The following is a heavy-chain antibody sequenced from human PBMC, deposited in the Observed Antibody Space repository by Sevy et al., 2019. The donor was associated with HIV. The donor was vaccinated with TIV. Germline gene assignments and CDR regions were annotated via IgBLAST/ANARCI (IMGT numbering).Heavy chain of an antibody. J-gene: IGHJ4*02. V-gene: IGHV3-30*09. CDR2: ISYDGSKK. D-gene: IGHD2-21*02. CDR3: ARVGVSYCTDDCYHRFDY. CDR1: GFTFSSYA. Sequence: GGSLRLSCAASGFTFSSYALLWVRQAPGKGLVWVSLISYDGSKKYYSDSVKGRFAISRDESKTTLFLQMNSLRSEDTAIYYCARVGVSYCTDDCYHRFDYWGRGTLVTVSS.